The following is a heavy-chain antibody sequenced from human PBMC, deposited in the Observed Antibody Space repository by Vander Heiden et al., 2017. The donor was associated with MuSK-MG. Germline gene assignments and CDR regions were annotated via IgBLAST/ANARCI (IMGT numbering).Heavy chain of an antibody. V-gene: IGHV4-34*02. Sequence: QVQLQPWGAVLLRPSETLSLTCTVYGVSRSDYYGTRVRQSPGKGLEWIGEINHRGSVTYSPSLEGRVTISVDTAKSQFSLKVRSVTAAEAALYYCAKGPRIRKVVRPRYCEGWGHGILGTVS. CDR3: AKGPRIRKVVRPRYCEG. J-gene: IGHJ4*03. CDR2: INHRGSV. CDR1: GVSRSDYY. D-gene: IGHD1-26*01.